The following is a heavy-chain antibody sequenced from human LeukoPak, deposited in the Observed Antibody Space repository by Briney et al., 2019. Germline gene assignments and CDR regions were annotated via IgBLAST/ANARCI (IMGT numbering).Heavy chain of an antibody. J-gene: IGHJ5*02. CDR2: ISGSGGST. Sequence: GGSLRLSCAASGFTFSSYAMSWVRQASGKGLEWVSHISGSGGSTHYADSVKGRFTISRDNSKNTLYLQMNSLRGDDTAVYYCAKRTDVLTGYYNAWGLGALVTVSS. D-gene: IGHD3-9*01. V-gene: IGHV3-23*01. CDR3: AKRTDVLTGYYNA. CDR1: GFTFSSYA.